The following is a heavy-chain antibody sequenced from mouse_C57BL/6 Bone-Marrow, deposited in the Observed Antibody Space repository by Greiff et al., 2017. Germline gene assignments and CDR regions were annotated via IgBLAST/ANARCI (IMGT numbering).Heavy chain of an antibody. CDR3: ARKEIYYVYHYYAMDY. J-gene: IGHJ4*01. V-gene: IGHV2-9-1*01. CDR1: GFSLASYA. Sequence: VMLVESGPGLVAPSQSLSITCTVSGFSLASYAISWVRQPPGTGLEWLGVIWTGGGTNYNSALKSRLSISKDNSRSQVFLKMNSLQTDDTSRYYCARKEIYYVYHYYAMDYWRQGTSVSVSS. CDR2: IWTGGGT. D-gene: IGHD2-2*01.